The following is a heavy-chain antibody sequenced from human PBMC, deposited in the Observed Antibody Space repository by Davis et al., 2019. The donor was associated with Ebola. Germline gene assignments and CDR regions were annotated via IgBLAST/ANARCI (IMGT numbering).Heavy chain of an antibody. Sequence: GSLRLSCTVSGGSISSYYWSWIRQPPGKGLEWIGYIYYSGSTNYNPSLKSRVTISVDTSKNQFSLKLSSVTAADTAVYYCASASYFRGSSGYLGYWGQGTLVTVSS. CDR2: IYYSGST. V-gene: IGHV4-59*08. D-gene: IGHD3-22*01. CDR3: ASASYFRGSSGYLGY. CDR1: GGSISSYY. J-gene: IGHJ4*02.